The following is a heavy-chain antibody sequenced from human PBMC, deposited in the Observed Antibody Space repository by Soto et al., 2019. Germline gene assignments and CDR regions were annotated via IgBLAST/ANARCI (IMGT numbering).Heavy chain of an antibody. J-gene: IGHJ6*02. CDR3: TPGGYYYDSSGYRDYYGMDV. V-gene: IGHV3-15*07. CDR1: GFTFSNAW. Sequence: GGSLRLSCAASGFTFSNAWMNWVRQAPGKGLEWVGRIKSKTDGGTTDYAAPVKGRFTISRDDSKNTLYLQMNSLKTEDTAVYYSTPGGYYYDSSGYRDYYGMDVWGQGTTVAVSS. D-gene: IGHD3-22*01. CDR2: IKSKTDGGTT.